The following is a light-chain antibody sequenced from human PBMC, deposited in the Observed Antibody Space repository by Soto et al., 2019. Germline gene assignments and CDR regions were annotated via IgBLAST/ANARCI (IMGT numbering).Light chain of an antibody. CDR3: QEYNNWLIFT. V-gene: IGKV3-15*01. J-gene: IGKJ3*01. CDR1: QSVSTN. Sequence: EIVMTQSPAILSVSPGERATLSCRASQSVSTNLAWYQQKPGQAPRLLIYGASTRATGISARFSGSGSGTEFTLTISSLQSEDFAVHYCQEYNNWLIFTFGPGTKLDLK. CDR2: GAS.